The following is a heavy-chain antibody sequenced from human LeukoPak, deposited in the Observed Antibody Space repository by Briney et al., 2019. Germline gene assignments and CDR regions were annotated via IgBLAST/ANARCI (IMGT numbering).Heavy chain of an antibody. J-gene: IGHJ4*02. V-gene: IGHV3-66*01. CDR3: ARATSGRHFDY. Sequence: GGSLRLSCAASGFTVSSNYMSWVRQAPGKGLEWVSVIYSGGSTYYADSVKGRFTISRDNSKNTLYPQMNSLRAEDTAVYYCARATSGRHFDYWGQGTLVTVSS. CDR1: GFTVSSNY. CDR2: IYSGGST. D-gene: IGHD3-10*01.